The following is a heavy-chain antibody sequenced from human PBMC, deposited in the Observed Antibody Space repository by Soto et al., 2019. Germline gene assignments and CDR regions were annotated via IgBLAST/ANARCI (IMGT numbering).Heavy chain of an antibody. D-gene: IGHD6-19*01. CDR2: INPSGGST. J-gene: IGHJ5*02. CDR3: ARVDSSGRHPKGLDP. Sequence: ASVKVSCKASGYTFTSYYMHWVRQAPGQGLEWMGIINPSGGSTSYAQKFQGRVTMTRDTSTSTVYMELSSLRSEDTAVYYCARVDSSGRHPKGLDPWGQGTLVTVSS. V-gene: IGHV1-46*01. CDR1: GYTFTSYY.